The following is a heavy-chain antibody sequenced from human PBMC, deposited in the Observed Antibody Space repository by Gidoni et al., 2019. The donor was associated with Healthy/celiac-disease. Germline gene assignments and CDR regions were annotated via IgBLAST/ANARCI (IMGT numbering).Heavy chain of an antibody. CDR2: IDWDDDK. V-gene: IGHV2-70*15. J-gene: IGHJ6*02. Sequence: QVTLRESGPALVKPTQTLTLTCTFSGFSLSTSGMCVSWIRQPPGKALEWLARIDWDDDKYYSTSLKTRLTISKDTSKNQVVLTMTNMDPVDTATYYCARIRRSSGWENYYYYGMDVWGQGTTVTVSS. CDR3: ARIRRSSGWENYYYYGMDV. D-gene: IGHD6-19*01. CDR1: GFSLSTSGMC.